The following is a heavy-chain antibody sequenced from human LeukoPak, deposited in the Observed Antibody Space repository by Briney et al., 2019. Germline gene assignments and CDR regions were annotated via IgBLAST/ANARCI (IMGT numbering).Heavy chain of an antibody. CDR2: IRYNGNNQ. D-gene: IGHD4-23*01. CDR3: ARRAGGYSHPYDY. CDR1: GFTFNNYG. J-gene: IGHJ4*02. V-gene: IGHV3-30*02. Sequence: PGGSLRLSCAASGFTFNNYGMHWVRRAPGKGLEWVAFIRYNGNNQYYADSVKGRFTISRDNSKNTLYLQMNSLRAEDTAVYYCARRAGGYSHPYDYWGQGILVTVSS.